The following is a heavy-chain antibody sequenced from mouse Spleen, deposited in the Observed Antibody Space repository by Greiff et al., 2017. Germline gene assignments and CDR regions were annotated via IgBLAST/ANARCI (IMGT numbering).Heavy chain of an antibody. Sequence: EVQGVESGGGLVKPGGSLKLSCAASGFTFSSYAMSWVRQTPEKRLEWVATISSGGSYTYYPDSVKGRFTISRDNAKNTLYLQMSSLRSEDTAMYYCARRGITEDWFAYWGQGTLVTVSA. V-gene: IGHV5-9-3*01. CDR1: GFTFSSYA. J-gene: IGHJ3*01. CDR3: ARRGITEDWFAY. D-gene: IGHD2-4*01. CDR2: ISSGGSYT.